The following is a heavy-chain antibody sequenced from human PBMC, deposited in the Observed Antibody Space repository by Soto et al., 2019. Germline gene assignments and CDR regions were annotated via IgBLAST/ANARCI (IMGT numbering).Heavy chain of an antibody. Sequence: ASVKVSCKAPGFAFMTSGISWVRQAPGQGLEWMGWISGYKGKTYYSQKFQGRLTMTTDTSTSTAYMELGSLGSDDTAVYYCARESAAGYWKPLDPWGQGTLVTVSS. V-gene: IGHV1-18*01. CDR3: ARESAAGYWKPLDP. J-gene: IGHJ5*02. D-gene: IGHD2-15*01. CDR1: GFAFMTSG. CDR2: ISGYKGKT.